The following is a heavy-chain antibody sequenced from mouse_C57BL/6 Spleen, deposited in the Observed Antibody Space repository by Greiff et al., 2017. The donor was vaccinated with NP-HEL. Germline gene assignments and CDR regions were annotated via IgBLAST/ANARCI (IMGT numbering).Heavy chain of an antibody. Sequence: EVMLVESGGGLVQPGGSLSLSCAASGFTFTDYYMSWVRQPPGKALEWLGFIRNKANGYTTEYSASVKGRFTISRDNSQSILYLQMNALRAEDSATYYRARLIYYDYDGYAMDYWGQGTSVTVSS. D-gene: IGHD2-4*01. CDR2: IRNKANGYTT. J-gene: IGHJ4*01. CDR3: ARLIYYDYDGYAMDY. V-gene: IGHV7-3*01. CDR1: GFTFTDYY.